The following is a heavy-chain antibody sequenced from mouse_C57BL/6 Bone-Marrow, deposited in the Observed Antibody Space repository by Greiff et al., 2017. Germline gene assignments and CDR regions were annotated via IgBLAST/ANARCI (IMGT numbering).Heavy chain of an antibody. Sequence: VQLQQSGAELVRPGTSVKVSCKASGYAFTNYLIEWVKQRPGQGLEWIGVINPGSGGTNYNEKFKGKATLTADKSSSTAYMQLSSLTSEDSAVYFCARRSLYYYGSPWYFDVWGTGTTVTVSS. CDR2: INPGSGGT. J-gene: IGHJ1*03. D-gene: IGHD1-1*01. V-gene: IGHV1-54*01. CDR3: ARRSLYYYGSPWYFDV. CDR1: GYAFTNYL.